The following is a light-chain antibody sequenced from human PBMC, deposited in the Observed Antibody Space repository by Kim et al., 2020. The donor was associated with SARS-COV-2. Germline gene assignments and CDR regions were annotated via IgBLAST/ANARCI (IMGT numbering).Light chain of an antibody. V-gene: IGLV2-14*04. CDR3: SSYTSSSTPYV. J-gene: IGLJ1*01. Sequence: QSITGSCTGSSSDVGGYNYVSWYQQHPGKAPKLMIYDVSKRPSGVSNRFSGSKSGNTASLTISGLQAEDEADYYCSSYTSSSTPYVFGTGTKVTVL. CDR2: DVS. CDR1: SSDVGGYNY.